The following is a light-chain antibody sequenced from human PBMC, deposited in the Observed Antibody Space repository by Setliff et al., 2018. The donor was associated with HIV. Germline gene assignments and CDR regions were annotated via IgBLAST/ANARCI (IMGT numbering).Light chain of an antibody. V-gene: IGLV2-14*03. Sequence: QSVLTQPASVSGSPGQSITISCTGTSSDVGGYNYVSWYQQHPGKAPKLMLYDVSNRPSGVSNRFSGSKSGNTASLTISGLQAEDEADYYCCSFASGGTYVFGTGTKVTVL. CDR3: CSFASGGTYV. J-gene: IGLJ1*01. CDR2: DVS. CDR1: SSDVGGYNY.